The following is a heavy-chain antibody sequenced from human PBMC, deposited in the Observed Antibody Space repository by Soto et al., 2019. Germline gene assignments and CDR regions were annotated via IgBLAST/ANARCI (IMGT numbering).Heavy chain of an antibody. D-gene: IGHD5-12*01. CDR2: IYYSGST. CDR3: AGYSGYDVLFDY. V-gene: IGHV4-39*01. J-gene: IGHJ4*02. CDR1: GGSISSSSYY. Sequence: SETLSLTCTVSGGSISSSSYYWGWIRQPPGKGLEWIGSIYYSGSTYYNPSLKSRVTISVYTSKNQFSLKLSSVTAADTAVYYCAGYSGYDVLFDYWGQGTLVTVSS.